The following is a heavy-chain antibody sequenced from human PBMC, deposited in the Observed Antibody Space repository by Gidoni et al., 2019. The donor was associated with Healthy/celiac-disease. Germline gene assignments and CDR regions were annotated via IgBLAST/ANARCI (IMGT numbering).Heavy chain of an antibody. V-gene: IGHV3-30*18. Sequence: QVQLVESGGGVVQTGRSLRRSCAASAFTFSSYGMHWVRQAPGKGLEWVAVISYDGSNKYYADSVKGRFTISRDNSKNTLYLQMNSLRAEDTAVYYCAKPHCTNGVCPNYYFDYWGQGTLVTVSS. CDR2: ISYDGSNK. CDR3: AKPHCTNGVCPNYYFDY. D-gene: IGHD2-8*01. CDR1: AFTFSSYG. J-gene: IGHJ4*02.